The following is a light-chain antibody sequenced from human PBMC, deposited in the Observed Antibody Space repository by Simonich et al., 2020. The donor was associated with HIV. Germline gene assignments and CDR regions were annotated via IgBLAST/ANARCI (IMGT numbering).Light chain of an antibody. J-gene: IGKJ1*01. CDR1: QSVSSY. CDR3: QQRSNWRT. V-gene: IGKV3-11*01. CDR2: DAS. Sequence: EIVLTQSPATLSLSPGERAPLSCRASQSVSSYLAGYQQKPGQAPRLLIYDASNRATGIPARFSGSGSGTDFTLTISSLEPEDFAVYYCQQRSNWRTFGQGTKVEIK.